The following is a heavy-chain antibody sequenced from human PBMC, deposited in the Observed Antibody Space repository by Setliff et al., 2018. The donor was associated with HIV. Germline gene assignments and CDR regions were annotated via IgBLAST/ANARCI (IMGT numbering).Heavy chain of an antibody. CDR3: TADPYYFDS. V-gene: IGHV3-48*01. CDR1: GLRVGNNY. CDR2: ISSDSDTI. Sequence: GGSLRLSCAASGLRVGNNYMGWVRQAPGKGLEWISYISSDSDTIYYADSVKGRFTISRDNAKNSLYLQMNSLRAEDTAVYYCTADPYYFDSWGQGTLVTVSS. J-gene: IGHJ4*02. D-gene: IGHD2-2*01.